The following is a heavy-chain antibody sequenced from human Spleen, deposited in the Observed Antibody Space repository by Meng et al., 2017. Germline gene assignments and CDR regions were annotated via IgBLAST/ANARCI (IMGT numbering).Heavy chain of an antibody. CDR3: ARGGGGGYTYGLAY. CDR2: VYYNGHT. CDR1: RASVSRGSNY. V-gene: IGHV4-61*01. J-gene: IGHJ4*02. Sequence: QVQPQGSGPERVGPSETLSLTCSFPRASVSRGSNYWTWIRQPPGKGLEWIGYVYYNGHTSYKPSLKSRVTISMNTSKRQFSLKLTSVTAADAAVYYCARGGGGGYTYGLAYWGQGILVTVSS. D-gene: IGHD5-18*01.